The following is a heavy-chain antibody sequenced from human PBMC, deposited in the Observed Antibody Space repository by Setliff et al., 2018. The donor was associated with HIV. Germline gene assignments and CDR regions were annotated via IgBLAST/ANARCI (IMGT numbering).Heavy chain of an antibody. CDR1: GFDISVYD. J-gene: IGHJ6*02. D-gene: IGHD3-3*02. CDR2: ISHSGNFM. Sequence: GGSLRLSCAASGFDISVYDLNWVRQAPGKGLEWLSSISHSGNFMYYANSLKGRFTISRDNAKNSLYLQMDSLRVEDTTVYYCTRKLAPGHGMDVWGQGTTVTVSS. V-gene: IGHV3-21*01. CDR3: TRKLAPGHGMDV.